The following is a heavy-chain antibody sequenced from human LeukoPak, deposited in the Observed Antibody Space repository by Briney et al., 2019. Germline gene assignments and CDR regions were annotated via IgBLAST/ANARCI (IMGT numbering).Heavy chain of an antibody. CDR2: FDPEDGET. D-gene: IGHD1-26*01. J-gene: IGHJ4*02. V-gene: IGHV1-24*01. CDR1: GYTLTELS. Sequence: ASVKVSCKVSGYTLTELSMHWVRQAPGKGLEWMGGFDPEDGETIYAQKFQGRVTMTEDTSTDTAYMELRGLRPEDTAVYYCATADKWEPLDYWGQGTLVTVSS. CDR3: ATADKWEPLDY.